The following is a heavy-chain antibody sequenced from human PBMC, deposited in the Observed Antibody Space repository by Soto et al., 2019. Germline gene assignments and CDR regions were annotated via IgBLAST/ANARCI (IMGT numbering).Heavy chain of an antibody. Sequence: PGGSLRLSCAASGFTFSNYEMNWVRQAPGKGLEWVSYMSSSGSTIYYADSVKGRFTISRDNAKNSLYLQMNSLRAEDTAVYYCARDHPLLGVGELSPAPYGIDVWGQGTTVTVSS. V-gene: IGHV3-48*03. CDR3: ARDHPLLGVGELSPAPYGIDV. D-gene: IGHD3-10*01. CDR1: GFTFSNYE. CDR2: MSSSGSTI. J-gene: IGHJ6*02.